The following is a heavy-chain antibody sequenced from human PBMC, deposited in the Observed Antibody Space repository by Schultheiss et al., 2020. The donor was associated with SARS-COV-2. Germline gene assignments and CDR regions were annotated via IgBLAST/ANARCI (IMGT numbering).Heavy chain of an antibody. J-gene: IGHJ3*02. V-gene: IGHV3-48*03. CDR2: ISSSGSTI. Sequence: GGSLRLSCAASGFTFSSYEMNWVRQAPGKGLEWVSYISSSGSTIYYADSVKGRFTISRDNAKNSLYLQMNSLRAEDTAVYYCASPTYYYDSSGNRPDAFDIWGQGTMVTVSS. CDR1: GFTFSSYE. D-gene: IGHD3-22*01. CDR3: ASPTYYYDSSGNRPDAFDI.